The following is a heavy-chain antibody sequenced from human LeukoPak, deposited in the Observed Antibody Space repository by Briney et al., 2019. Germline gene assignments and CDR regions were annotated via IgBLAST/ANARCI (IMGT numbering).Heavy chain of an antibody. CDR3: ATYRQVMLPFDI. CDR1: GFTFSDFA. D-gene: IGHD5-18*01. Sequence: GGSLRLSCAASGFTFSDFAMIWVRQPPGKGLEWVSSTFQGGGEIHYADSVRGRFTISRDNSRSTLFLQMNSLRGEDTAIYYCATYRQVMLPFDIWGQGTMVTVSS. V-gene: IGHV3-23*01. J-gene: IGHJ3*02. CDR2: TFQGGGEI.